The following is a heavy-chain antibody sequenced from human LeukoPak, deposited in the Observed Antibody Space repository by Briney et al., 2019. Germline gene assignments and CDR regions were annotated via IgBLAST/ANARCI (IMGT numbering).Heavy chain of an antibody. CDR3: ARGVNWIDP. CDR1: GGSISSGDYY. CDR2: IYYSGST. V-gene: IGHV4-39*07. D-gene: IGHD6-6*01. J-gene: IGHJ5*02. Sequence: SQTLSLTCTVSGGSISSGDYYWSWIRQPPGKGLEWIGSIYYSGSTYYNPSLKSRVTISVDTSNNQFSLKLTSVTAADTAVYFCARGVNWIDPWGQGTLVTVSS.